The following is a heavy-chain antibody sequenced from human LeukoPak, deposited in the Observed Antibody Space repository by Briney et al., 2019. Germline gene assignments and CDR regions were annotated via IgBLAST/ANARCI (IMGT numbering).Heavy chain of an antibody. V-gene: IGHV1-8*01. CDR2: MNPNSGNT. D-gene: IGHD2-2*01. CDR1: GYTFTSYD. CDR3: ARADIVVVPAATDPYRYYGMDV. J-gene: IGHJ6*02. Sequence: ASVKVSCKASGYTFTSYDINWVRQATGQGLEWMGWMNPNSGNTGYAQKFQGRVTMTRNTSISTAYMELSSLRSEDTAVYYCARADIVVVPAATDPYRYYGMDVWGQGTTVTVSS.